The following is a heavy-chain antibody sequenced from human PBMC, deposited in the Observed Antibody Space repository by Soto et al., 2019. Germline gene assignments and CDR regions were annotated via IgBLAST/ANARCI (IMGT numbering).Heavy chain of an antibody. CDR2: IWYDGSNK. D-gene: IGHD2-15*01. V-gene: IGHV3-33*01. Sequence: QVQLVESGGGVVQPGRSLRLSCAASGFTFSSYGMHWVRQAPGKGLEWVAVIWYDGSNKYYADSVKGRFTISRDNSKNTLYLQMNSLRAEDTAVYYCARVLLVYYYGMDVWGQGTTVTVSS. J-gene: IGHJ6*02. CDR1: GFTFSSYG. CDR3: ARVLLVYYYGMDV.